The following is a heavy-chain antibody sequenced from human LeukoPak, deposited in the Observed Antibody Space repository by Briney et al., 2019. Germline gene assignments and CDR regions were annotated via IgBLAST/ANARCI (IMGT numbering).Heavy chain of an antibody. CDR2: ISAYNGNT. CDR3: ARRYDILTGYHRSSVAVDI. J-gene: IGHJ3*02. V-gene: IGHV1-18*01. Sequence: ASVKVSCKASGHTFTSYDINWVRQATGQGLEWMGCISAYNGNTNYAQKLQGRVTMTTDTSTSTAYMELKSLRSDDTAVYYCARRYDILTGYHRSSVAVDIWGQGTMVTVSS. CDR1: GHTFTSYD. D-gene: IGHD3-9*01.